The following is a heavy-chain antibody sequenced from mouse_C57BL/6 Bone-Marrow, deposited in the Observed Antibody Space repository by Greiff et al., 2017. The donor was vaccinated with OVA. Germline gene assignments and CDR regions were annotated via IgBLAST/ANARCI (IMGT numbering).Heavy chain of an antibody. D-gene: IGHD1-1*01. J-gene: IGHJ3*01. CDR3: SRRAYYYGSSFAY. V-gene: IGHV1-15*01. CDR2: IDPETGGT. CDR1: GYTFTDYE. Sequence: QVQLKQSGAELVRPGASVTLSCKASGYTFTDYEMHWVKQTPVHGLEWIGAIDPETGGTAYNQKFKGKAILTADKSSSTAYMELRSLTSEDSAVYYFSRRAYYYGSSFAYWGQGTLVTVSA.